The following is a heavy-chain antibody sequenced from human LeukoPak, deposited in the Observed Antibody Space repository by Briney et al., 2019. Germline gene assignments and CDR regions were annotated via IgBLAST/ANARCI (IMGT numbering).Heavy chain of an antibody. CDR2: IIPIFGTA. J-gene: IGHJ4*02. CDR1: GGTFSSYA. V-gene: IGHV1-69*06. Sequence: GASVKVSCKASGGTFSSYAISWVRQAPGQGLEWMGGIIPIFGTANYAQKFQGRVTMTEDTSADTAYMEVSSLRSEDTAVYYCATLEPSAGECFDYWGQGTLVTVSS. D-gene: IGHD1-1*01. CDR3: ATLEPSAGECFDY.